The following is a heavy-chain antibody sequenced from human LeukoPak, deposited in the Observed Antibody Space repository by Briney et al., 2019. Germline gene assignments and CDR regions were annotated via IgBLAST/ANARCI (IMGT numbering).Heavy chain of an antibody. CDR3: AREALQLDC. CDR1: GYTFSSHG. V-gene: IGHV1-18*01. D-gene: IGHD1-1*01. Sequence: ASVEVSCKASGYTFSSHGISWVRQAPGQGLEWMGWISGYKGNTNYAQNLQGRVILTSDTSTSTAYMELRSLGSDDTAVYYCAREALQLDCWGQGTLVTVSS. CDR2: ISGYKGNT. J-gene: IGHJ4*02.